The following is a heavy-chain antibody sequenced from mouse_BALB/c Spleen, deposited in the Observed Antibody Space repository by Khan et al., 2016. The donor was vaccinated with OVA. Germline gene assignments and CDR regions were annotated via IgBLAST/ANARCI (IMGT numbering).Heavy chain of an antibody. CDR1: GFSLTDYG. CDR3: AREDCGSSTFDY. D-gene: IGHD1-1*01. J-gene: IGHJ2*01. Sequence: QVQLKQSGPGLVAPSQSLSITCTVSGFSLTDYGVSWIRQPPGKGLEWLGTIWGGGSTYYNSALKSRLSISKDNSKSQVFVKMNRLQIDDTAMYSCAREDCGSSTFDYWGQGTALTVSS. V-gene: IGHV2-6-5*01. CDR2: IWGGGST.